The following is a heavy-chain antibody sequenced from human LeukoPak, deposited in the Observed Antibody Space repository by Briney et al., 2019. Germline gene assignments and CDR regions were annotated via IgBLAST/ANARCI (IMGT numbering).Heavy chain of an antibody. CDR3: AKNGDRGAYCSGGSCYPYYYYNMDV. Sequence: GGSLRLSCAASGLTFSRHSINWVRQAPGKGLEWVSSISSSSSYIYYADSVKGRFTISRDNSKNTLYLQMNSLRAEDTAIYYCAKNGDRGAYCSGGSCYPYYYYNMDVWGKGTTVTISS. V-gene: IGHV3-21*04. CDR2: ISSSSSYI. CDR1: GLTFSRHS. D-gene: IGHD2-15*01. J-gene: IGHJ6*03.